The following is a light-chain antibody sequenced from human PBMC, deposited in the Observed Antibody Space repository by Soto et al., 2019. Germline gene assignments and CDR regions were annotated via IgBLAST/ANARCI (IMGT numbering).Light chain of an antibody. Sequence: QSVLTQPPSVSGAPGQRVTISCTGSSSNIGAGYDVHWYQQLPGTAPKLLISGNGDRPSGVPDRFSGSKSGTSASLAITGLQAEAEADYYCQSYDSSLSVVVFGGGTKLTVL. CDR3: QSYDSSLSVVV. CDR2: GNG. CDR1: SSNIGAGYD. J-gene: IGLJ2*01. V-gene: IGLV1-40*01.